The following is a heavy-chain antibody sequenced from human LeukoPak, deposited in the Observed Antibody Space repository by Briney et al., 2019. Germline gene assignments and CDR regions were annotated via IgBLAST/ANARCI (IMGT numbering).Heavy chain of an antibody. CDR2: INSDGSST. D-gene: IGHD6-6*01. V-gene: IGHV3-74*01. J-gene: IGHJ4*02. CDR3: ARSITGRPDY. Sequence: GGSLRLSCAASGFTFSSYWMHWVRQAPGKGLVWVSHINSDGSSTTYADSVKGRFTISRDNAKNTLYLQMNSLRVEDAAVYYCARSITGRPDYWGQGTLGTVSS. CDR1: GFTFSSYW.